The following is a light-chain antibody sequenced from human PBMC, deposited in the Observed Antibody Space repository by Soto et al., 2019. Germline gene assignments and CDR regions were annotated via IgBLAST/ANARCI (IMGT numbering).Light chain of an antibody. J-gene: IGLJ2*01. Sequence: QSVLTQPASVSGSLGQSITISCTGTTSDVGGYNYVSWYQQHPGKAPILMIYEVTKRPSGVPDRFSGSKSGNTASLTVSGLQAEDEADYYCSSYAGSNNVVFGGGTKLTVL. V-gene: IGLV2-8*01. CDR1: TSDVGGYNY. CDR2: EVT. CDR3: SSYAGSNNVV.